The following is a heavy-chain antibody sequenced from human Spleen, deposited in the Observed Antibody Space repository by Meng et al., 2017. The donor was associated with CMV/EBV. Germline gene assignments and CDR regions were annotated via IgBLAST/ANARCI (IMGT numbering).Heavy chain of an antibody. CDR3: TRGAGGKH. CDR2: MNPNSGNT. D-gene: IGHD2-8*02. J-gene: IGHJ1*01. Sequence: SCKASGYAFTSYDINWVRQATGQGLEWMGWMNPNSGNTGYEQRFQGRVTMTRNNSITTAYMELSSLRSEDTAIYYCTRGAGGKHWGQGTLVTVSS. CDR1: GYAFTSYD. V-gene: IGHV1-8*01.